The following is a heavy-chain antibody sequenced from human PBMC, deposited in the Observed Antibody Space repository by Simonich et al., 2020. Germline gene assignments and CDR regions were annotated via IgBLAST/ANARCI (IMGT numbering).Heavy chain of an antibody. CDR3: ARDRAARYYYYYYMDV. CDR2: SNPNSGSK. Sequence: QVQLVQSGAAVKKPGASVKVSCKASGYTFTGYYIHWVRQAPGQGLGGREGSNPNSGSKNYAQQFQGRVTMTRDTSISTAYMELSRLRSDDTAVYYCARDRAARYYYYYYMDVWGKGTTVTVSS. D-gene: IGHD6-6*01. J-gene: IGHJ6*03. CDR1: GYTFTGYY. V-gene: IGHV1-2*02.